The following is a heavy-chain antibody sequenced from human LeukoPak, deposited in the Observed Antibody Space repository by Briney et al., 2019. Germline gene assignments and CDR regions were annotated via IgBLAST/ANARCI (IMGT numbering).Heavy chain of an antibody. V-gene: IGHV3-23*01. J-gene: IGHJ4*02. CDR1: GFTFSSYA. D-gene: IGHD2-15*01. Sequence: GGSLRLSCAASGFTFSSYAMSWVRQAPGKGLEWVSGTSGSGGSTYYAGSVKGRFTISRDNSKNTLYLQMNSLRVEDTAVYYCAKNGGSQCYSHLDSWGQGTPVTVSS. CDR2: TSGSGGST. CDR3: AKNGGSQCYSHLDS.